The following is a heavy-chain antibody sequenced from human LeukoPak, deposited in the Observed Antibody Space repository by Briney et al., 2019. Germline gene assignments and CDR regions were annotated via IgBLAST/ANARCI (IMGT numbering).Heavy chain of an antibody. D-gene: IGHD5-24*01. V-gene: IGHV1-18*01. CDR2: ISAYNGNT. CDR1: GYTFTSYG. J-gene: IGHJ4*02. Sequence: ASVKVSCKASGYTFTSYGISWVRQAPGQGLEWMGWISAYNGNTNYAQKLQGRVTMTTDTSTSTAYMELRSLRSDDTAVYYCARDPGRDGYNLGPDYWGQGTLVTVSS. CDR3: ARDPGRDGYNLGPDY.